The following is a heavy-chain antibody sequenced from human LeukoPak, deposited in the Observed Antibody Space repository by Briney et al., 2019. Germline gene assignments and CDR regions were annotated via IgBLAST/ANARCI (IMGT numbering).Heavy chain of an antibody. J-gene: IGHJ6*03. CDR1: GGSFSGYY. CDR2: INHSGST. Sequence: PSETLSLTCAVYGGSFSGYYWSWIRQPPGKGLEWIGEINHSGSTNYNPSLKSRVTISVDTSKNQFSLKLRSVTAADTAVYYCARLSRAAAGTRGYYYYYMDVWGKGTTVTVSS. CDR3: ARLSRAAAGTRGYYYYYMDV. V-gene: IGHV4-34*01. D-gene: IGHD6-13*01.